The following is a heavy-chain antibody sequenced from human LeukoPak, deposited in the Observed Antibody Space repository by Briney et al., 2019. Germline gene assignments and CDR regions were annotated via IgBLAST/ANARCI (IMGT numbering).Heavy chain of an antibody. J-gene: IGHJ4*02. CDR1: GFTFSDYY. CDR2: ISSSSSYT. D-gene: IGHD3-22*01. V-gene: IGHV3-11*03. CDR3: ARHGDSRVVTGYYFDY. Sequence: GGSLRLSCAASGFTFSDYYMSWIRQAPGKGLEWVSYISSSSSYTNYADSVKGRFTISRDNAKNSLYLQMNSLRAEDTAVYYCARHGDSRVVTGYYFDYWGQGTLVTVSS.